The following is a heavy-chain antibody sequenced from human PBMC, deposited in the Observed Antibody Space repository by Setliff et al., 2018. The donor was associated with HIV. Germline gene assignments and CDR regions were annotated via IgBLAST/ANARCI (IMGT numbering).Heavy chain of an antibody. CDR1: GYSFSSNW. J-gene: IGHJ6*02. CDR2: IYPGDSDT. D-gene: IGHD3-10*01. Sequence: ESLKISCQSSGYSFSSNWIAWVRQMPGEGLEWMGIIYPGDSDTRYSPSLQGQVSISVDMSLNTAYLQWRSLKASDTAIYYCARGSSSVNYYHYGLDVWGQGTTVTVSS. CDR3: ARGSSSVNYYHYGLDV. V-gene: IGHV5-51*01.